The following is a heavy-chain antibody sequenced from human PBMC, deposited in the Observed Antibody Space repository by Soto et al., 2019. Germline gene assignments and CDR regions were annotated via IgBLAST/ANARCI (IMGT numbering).Heavy chain of an antibody. V-gene: IGHV3-30-3*01. Sequence: QVQLVESGGGVVQPGRSLRLSCAASGFTFSSYAMHWVRQAPGKGLEWVAVISDDANKKYYADSVKGRFTISRDNSKNTLYLQMDSLRVEDTAVFYCARLGGGPGFWGQGALVTVSS. CDR1: GFTFSSYA. CDR2: ISDDANKK. D-gene: IGHD2-15*01. CDR3: ARLGGGPGF. J-gene: IGHJ4*02.